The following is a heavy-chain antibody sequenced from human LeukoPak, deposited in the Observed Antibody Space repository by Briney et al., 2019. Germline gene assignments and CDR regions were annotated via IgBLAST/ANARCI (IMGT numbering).Heavy chain of an antibody. D-gene: IGHD2-2*01. CDR1: GGSISSYY. J-gene: IGHJ6*02. CDR3: ARDGRVVPAAMLVDYYYGMDV. V-gene: IGHV4-4*07. CDR2: IYTSGST. Sequence: PSETLSLTCTVSGGSISSYYWSWIRQPAGKGLEWIGRIYTSGSTSYNPSLKSRVTMSVDTSKNQLSLKLSSVTAADTAVYYCARDGRVVPAAMLVDYYYGMDVWGQGTTVTVSS.